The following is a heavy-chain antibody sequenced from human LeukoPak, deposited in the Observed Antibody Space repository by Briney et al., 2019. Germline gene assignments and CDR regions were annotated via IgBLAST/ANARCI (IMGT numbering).Heavy chain of an antibody. CDR2: IYYSGST. CDR3: ARARVPTALSAGYMDV. Sequence: SETLSLTCTVSGGSISSSSYYWGWIRQPPGKGLEWIGNIYYSGSTYYNPSLNSRFTISVDTSKNQFSLKLTSVTAADTAVYFCARARVPTALSAGYMDVWGKGTTVTVSS. V-gene: IGHV4-39*07. CDR1: GGSISSSSYY. J-gene: IGHJ6*03. D-gene: IGHD2-21*02.